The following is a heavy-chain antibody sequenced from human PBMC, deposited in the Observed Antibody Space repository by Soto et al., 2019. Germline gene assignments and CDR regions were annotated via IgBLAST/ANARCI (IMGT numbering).Heavy chain of an antibody. CDR3: VLQKQQLHHFDY. CDR1: GFSLSTAGVG. Sequence: SGPTLVNPTQTLTLTCTFSGFSLSTAGVGVGWIRQPPGKALEWLAFIYWDDNKRFSPSLKSRLTITKDTSKNQVVLTLTNMDPVDTATYHCVLQKQQLHHFDYWGQGTLVTVSS. CDR2: IYWDDNK. J-gene: IGHJ4*02. V-gene: IGHV2-5*02. D-gene: IGHD6-13*01.